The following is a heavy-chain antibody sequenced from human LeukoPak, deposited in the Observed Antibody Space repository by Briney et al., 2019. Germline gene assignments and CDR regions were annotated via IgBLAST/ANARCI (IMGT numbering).Heavy chain of an antibody. V-gene: IGHV1-2*02. CDR3: ARDYCSSTSCHAAIY. Sequence: ASVKVSCKASGYTFTGYYMHWVRQAPGQGLEWMGWINPNSGGTNYAQKFQGRVTMTRDTSISTAYMELSSLRSDDTAVYYCARDYCSSTSCHAAIYWGQGTLVTVSS. J-gene: IGHJ4*02. CDR2: INPNSGGT. CDR1: GYTFTGYY. D-gene: IGHD2-2*01.